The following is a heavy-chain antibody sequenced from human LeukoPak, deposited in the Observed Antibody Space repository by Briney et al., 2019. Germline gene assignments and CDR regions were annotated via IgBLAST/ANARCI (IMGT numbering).Heavy chain of an antibody. J-gene: IGHJ4*02. CDR3: ARTRYCSGGSCYWSPFDY. CDR1: GFIFSSYE. D-gene: IGHD2-15*01. CDR2: ISSSGSTI. Sequence: GGSLRPSCAASGFIFSSYEMNWVRQAPGKGLECVSYISSSGSTIYYADSVKGRFTISRDNAKNTLYHQMNSQRAEDTAVYYCARTRYCSGGSCYWSPFDYWGQGTLVTVSS. V-gene: IGHV3-48*03.